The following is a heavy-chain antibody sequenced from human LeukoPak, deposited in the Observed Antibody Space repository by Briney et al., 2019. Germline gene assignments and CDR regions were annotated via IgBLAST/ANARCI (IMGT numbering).Heavy chain of an antibody. CDR3: AKGAGRNGGI. J-gene: IGHJ4*02. D-gene: IGHD2-8*01. CDR2: ISGSGSDI. CDR1: GFTFSDTW. Sequence: PGGSLRLSCAASGFTFSDTWMNWVRQAPGKGLEWVSYISGSGSDISYADSVKGRITISRDNAKNSLYLQMNSLRAEDTAVYYCAKGAGRNGGIWGQGILVTVSS. V-gene: IGHV3-11*04.